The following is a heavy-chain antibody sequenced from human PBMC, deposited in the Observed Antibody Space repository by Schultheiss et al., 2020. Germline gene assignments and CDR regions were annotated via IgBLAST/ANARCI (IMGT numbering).Heavy chain of an antibody. CDR3: AREAAGVSSPSSRRYFDY. CDR2: IIPIFGTA. V-gene: IGHV1-69*13. Sequence: SVKVSCKASGGTFSSYAISWVRQAPGQGLEWMGGIIPIFGTANYAQKFQGRVTITADESTSTAYMELSSLRSEDTAVYYCAREAAGVSSPSSRRYFDYWGQGTLGTVSS. J-gene: IGHJ4*02. CDR1: GGTFSSYA. D-gene: IGHD6-6*01.